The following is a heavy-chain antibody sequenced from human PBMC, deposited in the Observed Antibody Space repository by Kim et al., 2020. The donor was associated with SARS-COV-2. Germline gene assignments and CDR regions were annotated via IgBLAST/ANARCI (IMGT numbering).Heavy chain of an antibody. Sequence: SETLSLTCTVSGASISSGDYYWYWIRQSPGKGLDWIGHIYLTGRTYYSPSLKSRVSISVDTSNNQFSLTLTSVTAADTAVYYCARGYTSPKNGMDVWGQGTTVTVSS. D-gene: IGHD5-12*01. CDR3: ARGYTSPKNGMDV. J-gene: IGHJ6*02. CDR1: GASISSGDYY. CDR2: IYLTGRT. V-gene: IGHV4-30-4*01.